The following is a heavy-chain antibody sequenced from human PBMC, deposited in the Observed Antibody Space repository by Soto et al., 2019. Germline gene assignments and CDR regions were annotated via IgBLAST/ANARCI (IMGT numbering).Heavy chain of an antibody. D-gene: IGHD6-19*01. CDR1: GFTFSGSA. J-gene: IGHJ3*02. CDR2: IRSKANSYAT. Sequence: VGSLRLSCAASGFTFSGSAMHWVRQASGKGLEWVGRIRSKANSYATAYAASVKGRFTISRDDSKNTAYLQMNSLKTEDTAVYYCTSLRIAVAGSDAFDIWGQGTMVTVSS. V-gene: IGHV3-73*01. CDR3: TSLRIAVAGSDAFDI.